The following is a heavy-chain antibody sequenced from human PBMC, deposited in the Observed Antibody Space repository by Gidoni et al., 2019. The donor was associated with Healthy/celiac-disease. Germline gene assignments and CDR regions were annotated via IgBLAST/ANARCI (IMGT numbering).Heavy chain of an antibody. CDR3: AKAYDYVWGSYRYNAFDI. V-gene: IGHV3-23*01. Sequence: EVQRLESGGGLLQPGGSLSLSCAASGFPFSSYAMGGVRQAPGKGMEWVSAISGSGGSTYYAYSVKGRFTISRDNSKNTLYLQMNSLRAEDTAVYYCAKAYDYVWGSYRYNAFDIWGQGTMVTVSS. J-gene: IGHJ3*02. CDR2: ISGSGGST. CDR1: GFPFSSYA. D-gene: IGHD3-16*02.